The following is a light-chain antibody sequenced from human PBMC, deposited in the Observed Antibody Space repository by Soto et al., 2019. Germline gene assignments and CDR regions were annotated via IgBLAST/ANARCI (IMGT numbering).Light chain of an antibody. CDR1: QSVLHPNGNTY. V-gene: IGKV2-28*01. Sequence: EIVMTQSPPSLSVIPGEPASLSCRSSQSVLHPNGNTYLDWYLQKPEQSPQLLIYLGFYRASGVSDRFSGSGTGTDFTLKISRVEAEDVGVYYCMQAQQTPTFGQGTKLEIQ. CDR3: MQAQQTPT. CDR2: LGF. J-gene: IGKJ1*01.